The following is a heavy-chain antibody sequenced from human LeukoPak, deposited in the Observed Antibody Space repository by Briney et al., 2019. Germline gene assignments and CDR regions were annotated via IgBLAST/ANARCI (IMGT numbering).Heavy chain of an antibody. CDR2: ISAYNGNT. V-gene: IGHV1-18*01. CDR3: ARDHTIFGVVPYYFDY. CDR1: GYTFTSYG. J-gene: IGHJ4*02. Sequence: GASVKVSCKASGYTFTSYGISWVRQAPGQGLGWMGWISAYNGNTNYAQKLQGRVTMTTDTSTSTAYMELRSLRSDDTAVYYCARDHTIFGVVPYYFDYWGQGTLVTVSS. D-gene: IGHD3-3*01.